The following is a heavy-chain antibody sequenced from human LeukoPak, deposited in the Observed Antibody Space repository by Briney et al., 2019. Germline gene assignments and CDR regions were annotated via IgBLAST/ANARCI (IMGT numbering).Heavy chain of an antibody. CDR3: ARHAFPDHYDSSGYPNWFDP. CDR2: IYYSGST. CDR1: GDSISSNNYY. Sequence: SETLSLTCTVSGDSISSNNYYWGWIRQPPGKGLEWIGSIYYSGSTYYNPSLKSRVTISIDTSKNQFSLKLSSVTAADTTVYYCARHAFPDHYDSSGYPNWFDPWGQGTLVTVSS. D-gene: IGHD3-22*01. J-gene: IGHJ5*02. V-gene: IGHV4-39*01.